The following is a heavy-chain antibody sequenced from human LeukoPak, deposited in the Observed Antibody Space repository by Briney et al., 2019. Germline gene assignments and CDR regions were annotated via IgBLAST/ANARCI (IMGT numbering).Heavy chain of an antibody. CDR1: GYSFSSYY. Sequence: ASVTVTCKACGYSFSSYYMHWVRQAPGQGLEWMGIINPRGGTTTYAQKFQGRAAMTRDTSTSTVYMEVSGLRSEDTAIYYCARGRDTGYEVYYYYYMDVWGQGTTVTVSS. V-gene: IGHV1-46*01. CDR2: INPRGGTT. D-gene: IGHD5-12*01. CDR3: ARGRDTGYEVYYYYYMDV. J-gene: IGHJ6*03.